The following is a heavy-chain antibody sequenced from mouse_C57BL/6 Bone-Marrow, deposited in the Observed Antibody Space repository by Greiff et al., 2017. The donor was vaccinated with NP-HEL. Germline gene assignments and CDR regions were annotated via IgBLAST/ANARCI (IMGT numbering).Heavy chain of an antibody. D-gene: IGHD1-1*01. CDR1: GFTFTDYY. CDR2: IRNKANGYTT. V-gene: IGHV7-3*01. J-gene: IGHJ4*01. Sequence: EVQRVESGGGLVQPGGSLSLSCAASGFTFTDYYMSWVRQPPGKALEWLGFIRNKANGYTTDYSASVKGRFTISRDNSQSILYLQMNALRAEDSATYYCARYIYYGPYYYAMDYWGQGTSVTVSS. CDR3: ARYIYYGPYYYAMDY.